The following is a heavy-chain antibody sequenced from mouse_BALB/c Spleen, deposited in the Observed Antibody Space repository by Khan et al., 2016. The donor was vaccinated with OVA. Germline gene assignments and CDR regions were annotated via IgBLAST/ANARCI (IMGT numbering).Heavy chain of an antibody. D-gene: IGHD2-14*01. CDR3: VRGYDCVVY. CDR1: GYSFTLYY. J-gene: IGHJ3*01. Sequence: VHVKQSGPDLVKPGASVNISCKASGYSFTLYYMHWVRQSHGKSLECIGRVNPNNGGTSYNQKFKGKAILTVDKSSTTAYMDLRSLTSEDSAVYYCVRGYDCVVYWGQGTLVTVSA. V-gene: IGHV1-26*01. CDR2: VNPNNGGT.